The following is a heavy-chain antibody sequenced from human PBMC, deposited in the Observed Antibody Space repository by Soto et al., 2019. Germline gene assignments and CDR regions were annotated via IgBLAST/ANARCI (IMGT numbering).Heavy chain of an antibody. J-gene: IGHJ6*03. D-gene: IGHD3-9*01. Sequence: GGSLRLSCAASGFTFSSYAMSWVRQAPGKGLEWVSAISGSGGSTYYADSVKGRFTISRDNSKNTLYLQMNSLRAEDTAVYYCAKLRYFDWLLRIGYYYYMDVWGKGTTVTVSS. CDR2: ISGSGGST. CDR1: GFTFSSYA. V-gene: IGHV3-23*01. CDR3: AKLRYFDWLLRIGYYYYMDV.